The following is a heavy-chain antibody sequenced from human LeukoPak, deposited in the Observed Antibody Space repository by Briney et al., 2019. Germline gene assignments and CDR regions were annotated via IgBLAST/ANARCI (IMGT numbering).Heavy chain of an antibody. CDR1: GGSLSGNY. J-gene: IGHJ4*02. D-gene: IGHD6-19*01. V-gene: IGHV4-34*01. CDR3: ARRVLRGWVFDS. CDR2: INHSGST. Sequence: SGTLSLTCAVYGGSLSGNYWSWIRQPPGKGLEWIGEINHSGSTNYNPSLKSRVAISVDTSKNHFSLHLSSVTAADTAVYYCARRVLRGWVFDSWGQGTLVTVSS.